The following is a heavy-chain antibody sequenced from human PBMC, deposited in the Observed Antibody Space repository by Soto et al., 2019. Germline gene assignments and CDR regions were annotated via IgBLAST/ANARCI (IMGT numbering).Heavy chain of an antibody. J-gene: IGHJ4*02. CDR2: INYDGTYL. V-gene: IGHV3-74*03. Sequence: GGSLRLSCAASGFPFGSYWMHWVRQVPGKGLVWVSRINYDGTYLTYADSVKGRFTVSRDNAKNMLYLQMHSLRADDAAVYFFASDVSGVAHFWGQGPVVTVSS. CDR1: GFPFGSYW. D-gene: IGHD3-3*01. CDR3: ASDVSGVAHF.